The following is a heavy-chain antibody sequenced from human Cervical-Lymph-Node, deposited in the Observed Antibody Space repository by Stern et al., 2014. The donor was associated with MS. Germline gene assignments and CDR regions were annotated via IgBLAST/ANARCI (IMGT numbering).Heavy chain of an antibody. D-gene: IGHD2-8*02. CDR2: IWYDGSTQ. CDR1: GFIFSSYG. V-gene: IGHV3-33*01. Sequence: QVQLVQSGGGVAQPGRSLRLTCAAAGFIFSSYGMHLVRQAPGKGLEWVXVIWYDGSTQYYADSVKGRITISRDTSKNTLYLQMKSLGDEDTAVYYCARGKKPWATGGVSVDSWGQGTLVTVSS. J-gene: IGHJ4*02. CDR3: ARGKKPWATGGVSVDS.